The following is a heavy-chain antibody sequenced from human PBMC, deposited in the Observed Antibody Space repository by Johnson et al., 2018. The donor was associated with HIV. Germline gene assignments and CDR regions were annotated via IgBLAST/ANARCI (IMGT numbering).Heavy chain of an antibody. Sequence: QVQLVESGGGVVQPGRSLRLSCAASGFTFSSYGMHWVRQAPGKGLEWVVVIWYDGSNKYYADSVKGRFTISRDNSKNTLYLQMNSLRAEDTAVYYCAKGGWWEGVGVKVAAAFDIWGQGTMVTVSS. V-gene: IGHV3-33*06. CDR3: AKGGWWEGVGVKVAAAFDI. CDR1: GFTFSSYG. D-gene: IGHD6-13*01. J-gene: IGHJ3*02. CDR2: IWYDGSNK.